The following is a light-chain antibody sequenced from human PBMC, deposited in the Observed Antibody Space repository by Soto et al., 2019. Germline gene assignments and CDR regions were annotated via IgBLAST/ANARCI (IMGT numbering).Light chain of an antibody. CDR1: SSNIGSNT. CDR2: SNN. Sequence: QSVLTQPPSASGTPGQTVTISCSGSSSNIGSNTVNWYQQLPGAAPKLLIYSNNQRPSGVPDRFSGSKSGTSASLAISGLQSEDEADYYCAAWDDSLIGAVFGGGPQLTVL. V-gene: IGLV1-44*01. CDR3: AAWDDSLIGAV. J-gene: IGLJ7*01.